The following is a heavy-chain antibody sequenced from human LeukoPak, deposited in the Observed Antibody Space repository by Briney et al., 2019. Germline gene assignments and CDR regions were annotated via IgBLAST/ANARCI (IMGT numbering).Heavy chain of an antibody. J-gene: IGHJ6*04. CDR3: ARLMAGYCSGGSCSFSGMDV. CDR1: GYSFTSYW. Sequence: GESLKISCQGSGYSFTSYWIGWVRQMPGKGLEWMGIIYPGDSDTGYSPSFQGQVTISADKSISTAYLQWSSLKASDTAMYYCARLMAGYCSGGSCSFSGMDVWGKGTTVTVSS. CDR2: IYPGDSDT. V-gene: IGHV5-51*01. D-gene: IGHD2-15*01.